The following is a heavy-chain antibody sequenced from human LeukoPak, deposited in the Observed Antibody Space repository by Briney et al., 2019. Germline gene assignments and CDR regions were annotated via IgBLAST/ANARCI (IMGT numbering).Heavy chain of an antibody. V-gene: IGHV3-30*02. Sequence: GGSLRLSCAASGFTFSSYGMHWVRQAPGKGLEWVAVIWYDGSNKYYADSVKGRFTISRDNSKNTLYLQMNSLRAEDMAVYYCAKRRRGWPPYGMDVWGQGTTVTVSS. CDR2: IWYDGSNK. CDR3: AKRRRGWPPYGMDV. CDR1: GFTFSSYG. J-gene: IGHJ6*02. D-gene: IGHD6-19*01.